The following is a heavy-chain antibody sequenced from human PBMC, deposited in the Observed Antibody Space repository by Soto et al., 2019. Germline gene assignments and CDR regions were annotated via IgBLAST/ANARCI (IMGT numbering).Heavy chain of an antibody. CDR2: IYYSGST. Sequence: PSETLSLTCTVSGGSISSYYWSWIRQPPGKGLEWIGYIYYSGSTNYNPSLKSRVTISVDTSKNQFSLKLSSVTAADTAVYYCARDRFRITFGGAPHDAFDIWGQGTMVTVSS. V-gene: IGHV4-59*12. CDR3: ARDRFRITFGGAPHDAFDI. D-gene: IGHD3-16*01. CDR1: GGSISSYY. J-gene: IGHJ3*02.